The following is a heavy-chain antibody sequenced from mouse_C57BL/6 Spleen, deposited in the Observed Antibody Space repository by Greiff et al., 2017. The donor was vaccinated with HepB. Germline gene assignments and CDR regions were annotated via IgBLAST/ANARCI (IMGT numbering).Heavy chain of an antibody. Sequence: QVQLKQPGAELVKPGASVKLSCKASGYTFTSYWMHWVKQRPGQGLEWIGMIHPNSGSTNYNEKFKSKATLTVDKSSSTAYMQLSSLTSEDSAVYYCARGIYYGNYENYYFDYWGQGTTLTVSS. D-gene: IGHD2-1*01. CDR2: IHPNSGST. CDR1: GYTFTSYW. CDR3: ARGIYYGNYENYYFDY. V-gene: IGHV1-64*01. J-gene: IGHJ2*01.